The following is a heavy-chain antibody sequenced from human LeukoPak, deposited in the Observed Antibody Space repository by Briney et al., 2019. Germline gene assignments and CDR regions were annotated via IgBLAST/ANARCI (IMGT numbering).Heavy chain of an antibody. J-gene: IGHJ4*02. CDR1: GFTFSSYG. V-gene: IGHV3-30*18. Sequence: GGSLRLSCAASGFTFSSYGMRWVRQAPGKGLEWVAVISYDGSNKYYADSVKGRFTISRDNSRNTLYLQMNSLRAEDTAVYYCAKEAPDDFWSGYFIRELDYWGQGTLVTVSS. D-gene: IGHD3-3*01. CDR3: AKEAPDDFWSGYFIRELDY. CDR2: ISYDGSNK.